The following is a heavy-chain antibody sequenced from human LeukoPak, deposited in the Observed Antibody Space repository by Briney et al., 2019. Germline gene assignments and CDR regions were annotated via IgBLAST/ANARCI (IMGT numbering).Heavy chain of an antibody. J-gene: IGHJ4*02. V-gene: IGHV6-1*01. Sequence: SQTLSLTCAISGDSVSASSTAWNWIRQSASRGIEWLGRTYYTSKWYNDYAVSVKSRITINPDTSKNQFSLQLNSVTPEDTAVYYCVRGTRSAFDYWGQGTLVTVSS. D-gene: IGHD2-2*01. CDR1: GDSVSASSTA. CDR2: TYYTSKWYN. CDR3: VRGTRSAFDY.